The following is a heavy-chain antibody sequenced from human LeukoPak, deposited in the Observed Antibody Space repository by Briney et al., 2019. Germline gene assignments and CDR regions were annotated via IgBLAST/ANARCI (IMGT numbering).Heavy chain of an antibody. Sequence: ASVKVSCKASGYTFTSYYMHWVRQAPGQGLEWMGIINPSGGSTSYAQKFQGRVTMTRDTPTSTVYMELSSLRSEDTAVYYCASQGGDYVRFDYWGQGTLVTVSS. CDR1: GYTFTSYY. D-gene: IGHD4-17*01. CDR3: ASQGGDYVRFDY. V-gene: IGHV1-46*01. J-gene: IGHJ4*02. CDR2: INPSGGST.